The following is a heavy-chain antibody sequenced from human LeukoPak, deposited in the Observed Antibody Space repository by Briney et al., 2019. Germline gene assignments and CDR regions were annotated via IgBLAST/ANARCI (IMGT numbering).Heavy chain of an antibody. V-gene: IGHV1-8*03. CDR2: MNPNSGNT. Sequence: ASVKVSCKASGYTFTSYDINWVRQATGQGLEWMGWMNPNSGNTGYAQKFQGRVTITRNTSISTAYMELSSLRSEDTAVYYCATGGVPDIVVVVAARGDAFDIWGQGTMVTVSS. CDR1: GYTFTSYD. D-gene: IGHD2-15*01. J-gene: IGHJ3*02. CDR3: ATGGVPDIVVVVAARGDAFDI.